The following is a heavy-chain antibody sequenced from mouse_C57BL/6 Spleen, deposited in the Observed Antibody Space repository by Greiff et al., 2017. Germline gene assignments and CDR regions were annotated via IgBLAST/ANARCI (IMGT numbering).Heavy chain of an antibody. CDR1: GYSITSGYY. Sequence: EVKLLESGPGLVKPSQSLSLTCSVTGYSITSGYYWNWIRQFPGNKLEWMGYISYDGSNNYNPSLKNRISITRDTSKNQFFMKLRSVTTEDTAAYYCATQDSSGYRDYWGQGTTLTVSS. V-gene: IGHV3-6*01. D-gene: IGHD3-2*02. CDR3: ATQDSSGYRDY. CDR2: ISYDGSN. J-gene: IGHJ2*01.